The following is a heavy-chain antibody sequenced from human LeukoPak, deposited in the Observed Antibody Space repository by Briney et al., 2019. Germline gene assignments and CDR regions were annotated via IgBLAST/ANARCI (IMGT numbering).Heavy chain of an antibody. Sequence: ASVKVSCKASGYTFTIYGISWVRQAPGQGLEWMGWICAYKGNTNYAQKLQGRVTMTTDTSTSTAYMELRSLRADDTAVYYCARDLRCRSSGQRFDPWGQGTLVTVSS. D-gene: IGHD6-6*01. CDR1: GYTFTIYG. V-gene: IGHV1-18*01. J-gene: IGHJ5*02. CDR2: ICAYKGNT. CDR3: ARDLRCRSSGQRFDP.